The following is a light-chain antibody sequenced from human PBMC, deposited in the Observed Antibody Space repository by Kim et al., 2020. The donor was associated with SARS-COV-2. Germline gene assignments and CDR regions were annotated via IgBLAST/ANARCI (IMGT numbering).Light chain of an antibody. Sequence: FMLTQPHSVSESPGKTVTISCTRSSGSIDDNYVQWYQQRPGGVPTTVIYEDDQRPSGVSDRFSGSIDNSSNSASLTISGLRTEDEADYYCQSYNRDNVLFGGGTQLTVL. CDR1: SGSIDDNY. CDR2: EDD. V-gene: IGLV6-57*04. J-gene: IGLJ2*01. CDR3: QSYNRDNVL.